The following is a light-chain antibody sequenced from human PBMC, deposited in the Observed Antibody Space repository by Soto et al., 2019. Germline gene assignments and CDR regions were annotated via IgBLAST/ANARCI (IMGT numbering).Light chain of an antibody. Sequence: GWTRFPGTLALSPVARATLSCRASQSVSSSYLAWYQQKPGQAPRLLIYGASNRATGIPARFRGSGSGTDFTLTISSLEPEDFAVYYCQQRSKLVTFGRGTKVDIK. CDR2: GAS. CDR1: QSVSSSY. V-gene: IGKV3D-20*02. CDR3: QQRSKLVT. J-gene: IGKJ4*01.